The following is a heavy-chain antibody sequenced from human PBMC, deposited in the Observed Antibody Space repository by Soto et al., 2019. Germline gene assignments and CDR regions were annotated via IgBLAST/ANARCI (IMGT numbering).Heavy chain of an antibody. J-gene: IGHJ2*01. CDR2: IYYSGST. CDR3: ARRSGYFDL. V-gene: IGHV4-59*08. Sequence: QVQLQESGPGLVKPSETLSLTCTVSGGSISSYYWSWIRQPPGKGLEWIGYIYYSGSTNYNPSLKSRVTISVDTSKNQFSLKLSSVTAADTAVYYCARRSGYFDLWGRGTLVTVSS. CDR1: GGSISSYY.